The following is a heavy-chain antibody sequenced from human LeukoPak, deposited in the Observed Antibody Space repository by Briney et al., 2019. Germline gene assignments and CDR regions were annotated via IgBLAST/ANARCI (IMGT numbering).Heavy chain of an antibody. V-gene: IGHV3-48*04. CDR3: ARVVGFLDLSSSWYPGYYFDY. Sequence: AGGSLRLSCAASGFTFSNYSMHWVRQAPGKGLERVSYISSSGDTKYYADSVKGRFTISRDNAKNSLYLQMNSLGAEDTAVYYCARVVGFLDLSSSWYPGYYFDYWGQGTLVTVSS. CDR2: ISSSGDTK. D-gene: IGHD6-13*01. CDR1: GFTFSNYS. J-gene: IGHJ4*02.